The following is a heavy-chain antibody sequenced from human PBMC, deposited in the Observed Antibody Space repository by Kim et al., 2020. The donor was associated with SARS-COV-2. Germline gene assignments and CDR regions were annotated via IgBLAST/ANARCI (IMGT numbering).Heavy chain of an antibody. D-gene: IGHD6-13*01. V-gene: IGHV4-4*09. Sequence: NTNPALKRRVTISVDTCKNQFSLKLSSVTAADTAVYYCARGLYSSSWYDYWGQGTLVTVSS. J-gene: IGHJ4*02. CDR3: ARGLYSSSWYDY.